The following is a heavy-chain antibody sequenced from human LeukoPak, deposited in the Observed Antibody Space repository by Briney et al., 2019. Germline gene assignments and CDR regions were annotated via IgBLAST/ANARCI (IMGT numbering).Heavy chain of an antibody. CDR3: ARWVGEVVTAPFRRYFDL. CDR1: GASISSGSYY. CDR2: IYYSGST. J-gene: IGHJ2*01. Sequence: PSETLSLTCTVSGASISSGSYYWSWIRQHPGKGLEWIGYIYYSGSTNYNPSLKSRVTILVDTSKNQFSLDLSSVTAADTAVYYCARWVGEVVTAPFRRYFDLWGRGTLVTVSS. D-gene: IGHD2-21*02. V-gene: IGHV4-61*01.